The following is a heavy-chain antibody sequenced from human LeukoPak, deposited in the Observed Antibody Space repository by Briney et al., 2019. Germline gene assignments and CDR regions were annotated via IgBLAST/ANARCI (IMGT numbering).Heavy chain of an antibody. V-gene: IGHV3-30*14. CDR2: ISYDGNTI. Sequence: PGRSLRLSCAASEFTFSNYALHWVRQAPGKGLQWVAVISYDGNTIHYADSVKGRFTISRDNSKNTLYLQMNSLRAEDTAVYYCARVKAGYDFWSGHYYYYGMDVWGQGTTVTVSS. J-gene: IGHJ6*02. CDR1: EFTFSNYA. D-gene: IGHD3-3*01. CDR3: ARVKAGYDFWSGHYYYYGMDV.